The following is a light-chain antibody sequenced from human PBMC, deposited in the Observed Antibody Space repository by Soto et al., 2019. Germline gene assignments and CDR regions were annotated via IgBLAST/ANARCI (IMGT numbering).Light chain of an antibody. CDR2: DSS. J-gene: IGKJ3*01. V-gene: IGKV3-11*01. CDR1: QSVNSY. CDR3: QQRNNWPLT. Sequence: EIVLTQSPATLSLSPGERAALSCRASQSVNSYLAWYQQKPGQAPRLLIYDSSNRATGIPARFSGSGSGTDFTLTISSLEPEDSVVYYCQQRNNWPLTFGPGTKVDIK.